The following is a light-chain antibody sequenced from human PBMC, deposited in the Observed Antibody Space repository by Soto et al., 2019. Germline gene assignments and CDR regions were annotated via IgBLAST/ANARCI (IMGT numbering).Light chain of an antibody. CDR3: SAYTRSNTLV. Sequence: QSVLTQPASVSGSPGQSITISCTGTSCDVGGYNYVSWYQQYPGKAPKVMIYGNTNRPSGVSDRFSGSKSGNSASLTIPGVQAEDDADYYCSAYTRSNTLVFGGGTKLTVL. V-gene: IGLV2-14*01. J-gene: IGLJ2*01. CDR1: SCDVGGYNY. CDR2: GNT.